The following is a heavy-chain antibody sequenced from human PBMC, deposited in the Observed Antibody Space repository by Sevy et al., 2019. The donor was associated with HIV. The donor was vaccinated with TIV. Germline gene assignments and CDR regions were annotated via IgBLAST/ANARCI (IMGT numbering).Heavy chain of an antibody. D-gene: IGHD6-19*01. J-gene: IGHJ4*02. CDR2: VYNGGST. CDR1: GGSISGNTYY. CDR3: MRLTNSGWYKIDY. V-gene: IGHV4-39*01. Sequence: SETLSLTCTVSGGSISGNTYYWGWIRQPPGKGLEWIGNVYNGGSTYYNPSLKSRLTLWVDTSRNQFSLKLRSVTAADTAVYYCMRLTNSGWYKIDYWGQGTLVTVSS.